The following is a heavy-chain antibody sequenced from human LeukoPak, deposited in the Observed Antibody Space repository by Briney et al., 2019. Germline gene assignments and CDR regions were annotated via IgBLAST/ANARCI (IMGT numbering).Heavy chain of an antibody. CDR3: ASSPPGTEYFHH. J-gene: IGHJ1*01. CDR2: INYSGST. CDR1: GDSVSSYY. V-gene: IGHV4-59*08. Sequence: SETLSLTCTVSGDSVSSYYWSWIWQPPGKGLEWIGYINYSGSTNYNPSLKSRVTISGDTSKNQFSLKLSSVTAADTAVYYCASSPPGTEYFHHWGQGTLVTVSS.